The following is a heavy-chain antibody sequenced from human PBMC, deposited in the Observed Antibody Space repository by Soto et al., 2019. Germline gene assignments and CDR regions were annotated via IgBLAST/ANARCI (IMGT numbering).Heavy chain of an antibody. J-gene: IGHJ2*01. CDR2: IKSKTDGGTT. CDR1: GFTFSNAW. D-gene: IGHD1-1*01. CDR3: TTGPQLDEGYFDL. V-gene: IGHV3-15*01. Sequence: GESLKISCAASGFTFSNAWMSWVRQAPGKGLEWVGRIKSKTDGGTTDYAAPVKGRFTISRDDSKNTLYLQMNSLKAEDTAVYYCTTGPQLDEGYFDLWGRGTLVTVSS.